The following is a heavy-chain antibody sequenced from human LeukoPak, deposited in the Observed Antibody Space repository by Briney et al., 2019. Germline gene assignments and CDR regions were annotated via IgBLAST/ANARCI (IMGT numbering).Heavy chain of an antibody. CDR2: LSGSGTNT. CDR3: ALHDSGGYYSSPPFDY. CDR1: GFTFSSYA. V-gene: IGHV3-23*01. Sequence: PGGSLRLSCAASGFTFSSYAMSWVRQAPGKGLEWVSALSGSGTNTYYADSVKGRFTISRDNSRNTLYLQMNSLRAEDTAVYYCALHDSGGYYSSPPFDYWGQGTLVTVSS. D-gene: IGHD3-22*01. J-gene: IGHJ4*02.